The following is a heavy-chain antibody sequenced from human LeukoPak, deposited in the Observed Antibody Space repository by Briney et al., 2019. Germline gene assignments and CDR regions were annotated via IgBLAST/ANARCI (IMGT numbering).Heavy chain of an antibody. CDR1: GFTFSSYE. V-gene: IGHV3-48*03. CDR2: ISSSGSTI. CDR3: ARDSPMVRGVNDY. J-gene: IGHJ4*02. Sequence: GGSLRLSCAASGFTFSSYEMNWVRQAPGKGLEWASYISSSGSTIYYADSVKGRFTISRDNAKNSLYLQMNSLRAEDTAVYYCARDSPMVRGVNDYWGQGTLVTVSS. D-gene: IGHD3-10*01.